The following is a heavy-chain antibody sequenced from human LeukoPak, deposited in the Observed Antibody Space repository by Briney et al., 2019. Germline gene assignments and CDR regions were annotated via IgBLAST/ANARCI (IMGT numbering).Heavy chain of an antibody. CDR2: IYPGDVDT. D-gene: IGHD6-13*01. CDR3: ARSKGIAAPRGLDY. Sequence: ESLKISCKGSGYSFTSYWIGWLRQLPGKGLEWMGIIYPGDVDTRYSPSFQGQVTISADKSISTAYLQWSSLKAADTAMYYCARSKGIAAPRGLDYWGQGTLVTVSS. V-gene: IGHV5-51*01. J-gene: IGHJ4*02. CDR1: GYSFTSYW.